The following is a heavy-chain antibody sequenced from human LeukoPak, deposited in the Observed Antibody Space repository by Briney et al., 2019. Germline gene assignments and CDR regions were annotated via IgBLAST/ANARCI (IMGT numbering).Heavy chain of an antibody. CDR3: ARTLGYCSSTSCYKDFDY. CDR1: GYSLTSYW. CDR2: IYPGDSDT. J-gene: IGHJ4*02. V-gene: IGHV5-51*01. D-gene: IGHD2-2*02. Sequence: GESLKISCKGSGYSLTSYWIGWVRQMPGKGLEWMGIIYPGDSDTRYSPSFQGQVTISADKSISTAYLQWSSLKASDTAMYYCARTLGYCSSTSCYKDFDYWGQGTLATVSS.